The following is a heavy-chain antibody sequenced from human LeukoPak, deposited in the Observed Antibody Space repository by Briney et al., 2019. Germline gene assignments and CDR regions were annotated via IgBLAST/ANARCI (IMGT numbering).Heavy chain of an antibody. Sequence: GGSLRLSCAASGFTFSSYAMSWVHQAPGKGLEWVSGISGSSGSTDYADSLKGRFTISRDNSKNTLYLQMNSLRAEDTAIYYCAKLASGHYDSSGYYPFDYWGQGTLVTVSS. CDR2: ISGSSGST. D-gene: IGHD3-22*01. CDR3: AKLASGHYDSSGYYPFDY. CDR1: GFTFSSYA. V-gene: IGHV3-23*01. J-gene: IGHJ4*02.